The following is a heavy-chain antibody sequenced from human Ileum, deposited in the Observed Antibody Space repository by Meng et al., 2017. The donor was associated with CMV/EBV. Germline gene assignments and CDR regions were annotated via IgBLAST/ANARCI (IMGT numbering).Heavy chain of an antibody. CDR2: VYDSGTT. J-gene: IGHJ5*02. CDR3: ADYYEGQGGRGP. D-gene: IGHD3-16*01. V-gene: IGHV4-31*02. CDR1: GGSISRGHDH. Sequence: AAGGSISRGHDHWSWIRQHQGKGLEWIGSVYDSGTTYYNPSIKSRVTISLDTSKNQFSLKLNSVTAADTAVYYCADYYEGQGGRGPWGQGILVTVSS.